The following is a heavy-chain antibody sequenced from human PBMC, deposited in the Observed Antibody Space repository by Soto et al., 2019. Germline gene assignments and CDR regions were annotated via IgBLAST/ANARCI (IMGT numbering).Heavy chain of an antibody. J-gene: IGHJ4*02. CDR2: INYSGTT. D-gene: IGHD3-22*01. CDR3: ARLGGYVSVGYYYLWDS. CDR1: DGSMNSDSYY. V-gene: IGHV4-39*01. Sequence: PSETLSLTXSVSDGSMNSDSYYWGWIRQPPGKGLEWIGVINYSGTTFHNVSLKSRVTMSVESSRNQLSLKLTSVTAADTAVYYCARLGGYVSVGYYYLWDSWGQGTLVTVSS.